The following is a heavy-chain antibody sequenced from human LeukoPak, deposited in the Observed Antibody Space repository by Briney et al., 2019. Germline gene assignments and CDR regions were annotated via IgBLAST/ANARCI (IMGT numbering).Heavy chain of an antibody. CDR2: ISAYNGNT. J-gene: IGHJ4*02. CDR1: GYTFTSYG. V-gene: IGHV1-18*01. D-gene: IGHD5-18*01. Sequence: ASVKVSCKASGYTFTSYGISWVRQAPGQGVEWMGWISAYNGNTNYAQKLQGRVTMTTDTSTSTAYMELRSLRSDDTAVYYCARERVTAMVPYYFDYWGQGTLVTVSS. CDR3: ARERVTAMVPYYFDY.